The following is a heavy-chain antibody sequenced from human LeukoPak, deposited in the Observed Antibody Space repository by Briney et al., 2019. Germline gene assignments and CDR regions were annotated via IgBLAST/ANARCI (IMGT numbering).Heavy chain of an antibody. V-gene: IGHV4-59*01. Sequence: SETLSLTCTVSGGSISSYYWNWIRQPPGKGLEWIGYIYYSGSANYNPSLNSRVTISVDTSKNQFSLQLSSVTAADTAVYYCARGHRDRDYYGSGSYYIGYWGQGTLVTVSS. CDR1: GGSISSYY. J-gene: IGHJ4*02. CDR3: ARGHRDRDYYGSGSYYIGY. D-gene: IGHD3-10*01. CDR2: IYYSGSA.